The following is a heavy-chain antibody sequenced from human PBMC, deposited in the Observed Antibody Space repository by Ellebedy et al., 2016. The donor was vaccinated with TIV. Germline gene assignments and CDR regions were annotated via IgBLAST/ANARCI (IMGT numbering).Heavy chain of an antibody. CDR3: ASASRELSYYYYYGMDV. CDR1: GGSISSSSYY. V-gene: IGHV4-31*03. CDR2: IY. J-gene: IGHJ6*02. Sequence: SETLSLXXTVSGGSISSSSYYWGWIRQHPGKGLEWIGHIYYHNASLKSRVTVSLDTSKNQFSLKLSSVTAADTAVYYCASASRELSYYYYYGMDVWGQGTTVTVSS. D-gene: IGHD3-16*02.